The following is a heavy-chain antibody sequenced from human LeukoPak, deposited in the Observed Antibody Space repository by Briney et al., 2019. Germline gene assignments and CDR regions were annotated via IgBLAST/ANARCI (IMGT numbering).Heavy chain of an antibody. J-gene: IGHJ4*02. CDR2: IYYSGST. CDR3: ARSLRLGELSLGVFDY. D-gene: IGHD3-16*02. V-gene: IGHV4-39*07. CDR1: GGSTSSSTYH. Sequence: PSETLSLTCSVSGGSTSSSTYHWGWIRQPPGKGLEWIGSIYYSGSTYYNPSLKSRVIISIDTSRNQFSLKLSSVTAADTAVYYCARSLRLGELSLGVFDYWGRGTLVTVSS.